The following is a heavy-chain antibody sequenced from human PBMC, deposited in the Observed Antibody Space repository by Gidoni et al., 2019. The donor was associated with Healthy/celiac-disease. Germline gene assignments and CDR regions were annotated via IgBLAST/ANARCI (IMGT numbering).Heavy chain of an antibody. D-gene: IGHD1-26*01. CDR3: ARDRPVIVGATYNYYYGMDV. J-gene: IGHJ6*02. CDR1: GGTFSSYD. CDR2: IIPIFGTA. V-gene: IGHV1-69*01. Sequence: QVQLVQSGAEVKKPGSSVKVSCTASGGTFSSYDISWVRQAPGQGLEWMGGIIPIFGTANYAQKFQGRVTITADESTSTAYMELSSLRSEDTAVYYCARDRPVIVGATYNYYYGMDVWGQGTTVTVSS.